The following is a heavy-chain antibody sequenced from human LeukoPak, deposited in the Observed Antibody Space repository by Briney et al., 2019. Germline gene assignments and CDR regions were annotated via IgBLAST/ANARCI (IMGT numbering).Heavy chain of an antibody. CDR3: ARELWFGELLRGYFDY. D-gene: IGHD3-10*01. J-gene: IGHJ4*02. Sequence: GGTLRLSCAASGFTFSSYAMSRVRQAPGKGLEWVSAISGSGGSTYYADSVKGRFTISRDNSKNTLYLQMNSLRAEDTAVYYCARELWFGELLRGYFDYWGQGTLVTVSS. CDR1: GFTFSSYA. CDR2: ISGSGGST. V-gene: IGHV3-23*01.